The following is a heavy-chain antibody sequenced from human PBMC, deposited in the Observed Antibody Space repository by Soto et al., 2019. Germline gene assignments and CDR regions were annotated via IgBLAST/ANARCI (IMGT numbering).Heavy chain of an antibody. CDR1: GFTFSGHW. CDR3: VSLSRTPDALLSFGDQ. V-gene: IGHV3-7*03. D-gene: IGHD3-10*01. J-gene: IGHJ4*02. CDR2: IKEDGSEK. Sequence: PGGSLRLSCAASGFTFSGHWMSWVRQAPGKGLEWVANIKEDGSEKYYVDSVKGRFTISRDNAKNSLFLQMNSLRAEDTAVYYCVSLSRTPDALLSFGDQWGQGTLVTAPQ.